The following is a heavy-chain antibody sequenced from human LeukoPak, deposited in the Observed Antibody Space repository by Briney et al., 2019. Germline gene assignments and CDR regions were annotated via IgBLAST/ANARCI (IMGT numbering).Heavy chain of an antibody. V-gene: IGHV1-18*01. J-gene: IGHJ5*02. CDR3: ARDKSRGSGSYYPNWFDP. CDR1: GYTFTSYD. CDR2: ISPYSGNT. D-gene: IGHD3-10*01. Sequence: GASVKVSCTASGYTFTSYDISWVRQAPGQGLEWVGWISPYSGNTKYAQMFQGRVTMTTDTSTSTAYMELRSLRSDDTAMYYCARDKSRGSGSYYPNWFDPWGQGTLVTVSS.